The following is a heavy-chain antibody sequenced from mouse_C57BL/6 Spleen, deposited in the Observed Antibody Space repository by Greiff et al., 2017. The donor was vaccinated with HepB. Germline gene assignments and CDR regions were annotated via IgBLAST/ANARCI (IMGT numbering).Heavy chain of an antibody. Sequence: QVHVKQSGAELARPGASVKLSCKASGYTFTSYGISWVKQRTGQGLEWIGEIYPRSGNTYYNEKFKGKATLTADKSSSTAYMELRSLTSEDSAVYFCARITTVDYFDYWGQGTTLTVSS. CDR1: GYTFTSYG. V-gene: IGHV1-81*01. CDR3: ARITTVDYFDY. J-gene: IGHJ2*01. D-gene: IGHD1-1*01. CDR2: IYPRSGNT.